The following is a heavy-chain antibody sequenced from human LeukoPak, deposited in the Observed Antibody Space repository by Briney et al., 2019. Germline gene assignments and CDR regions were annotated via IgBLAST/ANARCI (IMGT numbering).Heavy chain of an antibody. Sequence: ASVTVSCKASGYTFTGYYMHWVRQAPGQGLEWMGWISAYNGNTNYAQKLQGRVTMTTDTSTSTAYMELRSLRSDDTAVYYCARDLTDIVVVPVSHDAFDIWGQGTMVTVSS. CDR3: ARDLTDIVVVPVSHDAFDI. D-gene: IGHD2-2*01. CDR1: GYTFTGYY. V-gene: IGHV1-18*04. J-gene: IGHJ3*02. CDR2: ISAYNGNT.